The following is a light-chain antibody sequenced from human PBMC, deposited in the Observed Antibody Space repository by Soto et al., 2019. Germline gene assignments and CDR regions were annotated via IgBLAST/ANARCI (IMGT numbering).Light chain of an antibody. V-gene: IGKV2-28*01. CDR2: LGS. Sequence: MVMTQSPLSLPVTTGAPASISCRSSQSLLHSNGYNYLDWYLQKPGQSPQLLIYLGSNRASGVPDRFSGSGSGTDFTLKISRVEAEDVGVYYCMQPRQSWTFGHGTMVDI. CDR3: MQPRQSWT. J-gene: IGKJ1*01. CDR1: QSLLHSNGYNY.